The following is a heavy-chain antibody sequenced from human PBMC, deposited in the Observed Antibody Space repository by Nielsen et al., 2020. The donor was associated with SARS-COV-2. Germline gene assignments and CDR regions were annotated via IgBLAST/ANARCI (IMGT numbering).Heavy chain of an antibody. Sequence: GESLKISCTLFGLSVTDAWMGWVRRAPGRGLEWIGRIKSKSDGGTTDYAAHIRDRVFVSRDESTNTVFLQMSSLMAEDTAVYYCTTDRGVAIRPLFDSWGQGTRVTVSS. CDR2: IKSKSDGGTT. D-gene: IGHD3-3*01. CDR1: GLSVTDAW. V-gene: IGHV3-15*01. J-gene: IGHJ4*02. CDR3: TTDRGVAIRPLFDS.